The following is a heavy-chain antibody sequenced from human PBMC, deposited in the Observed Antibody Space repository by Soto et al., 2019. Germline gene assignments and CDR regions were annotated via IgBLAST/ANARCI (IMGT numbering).Heavy chain of an antibody. D-gene: IGHD3-10*01. CDR1: GGSFSGYY. Sequence: SETLSLTCAVYGGSFSGYYWSWIRQPPGKGLEWIGEINHSGSTNYNPSLKSRVTISVDTSKNQFSLKLSSVTAADTAVYYCARGYGSGSYSEGAFDYWGQGTQVT. J-gene: IGHJ4*02. CDR3: ARGYGSGSYSEGAFDY. CDR2: INHSGST. V-gene: IGHV4-34*01.